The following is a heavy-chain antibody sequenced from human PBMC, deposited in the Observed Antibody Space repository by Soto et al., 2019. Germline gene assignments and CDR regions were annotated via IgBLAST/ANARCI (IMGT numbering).Heavy chain of an antibody. CDR1: SDSVSSSSYT. D-gene: IGHD3-10*01. CDR2: IYSSGST. V-gene: IGHV4-39*01. J-gene: IGHJ4*02. Sequence: SETLSLTCTVSSDSVSSSSYTWGWIRQPPGKGPEWIGSIYSSGSTYYNPSLNSRVTVSVDTSKNQFSLKVTSVTAADTAVYYCARVGGFGATTIDYWGQGTLVTVSS. CDR3: ARVGGFGATTIDY.